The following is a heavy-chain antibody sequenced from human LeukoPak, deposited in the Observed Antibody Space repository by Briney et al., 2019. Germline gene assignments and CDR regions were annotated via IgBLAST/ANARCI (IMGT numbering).Heavy chain of an antibody. Sequence: SETLSLTCTVSGGSISSSSYYWGWIRQPPGKGLEWIGSIYYSGSTYYNPSLKSRVTISVDKSKNQFSLKLRSVTAADTAVYYCARENGWYYFDYWGQGTLVTVSS. V-gene: IGHV4-39*07. J-gene: IGHJ4*02. CDR3: ARENGWYYFDY. CDR2: IYYSGST. CDR1: GGSISSSSYY. D-gene: IGHD6-19*01.